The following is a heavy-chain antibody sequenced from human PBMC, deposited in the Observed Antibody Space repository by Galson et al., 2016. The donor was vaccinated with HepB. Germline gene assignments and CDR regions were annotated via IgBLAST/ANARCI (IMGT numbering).Heavy chain of an antibody. CDR1: GFTFNNYG. V-gene: IGHV3-23*01. D-gene: IGHD1-26*01. CDR2: ISRSGDST. J-gene: IGHJ6*03. Sequence: SLRLSCAASGFTFNNYGMTWVRQPPGKGLEVVSSISRSGDSTDYADSVKGRFTISRDNSKNTLSLQMNSLRVEDTAVYYCVQGSTAPAVWGKGTTVTVSS. CDR3: VQGSTAPAV.